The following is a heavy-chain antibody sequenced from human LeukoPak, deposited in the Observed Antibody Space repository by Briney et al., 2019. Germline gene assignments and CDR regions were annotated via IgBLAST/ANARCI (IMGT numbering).Heavy chain of an antibody. CDR3: ARDSRRGYSYGYLSY. D-gene: IGHD5-18*01. J-gene: IGHJ4*02. V-gene: IGHV1-18*04. CDR2: ISAYNGNT. Sequence: ASVKVSCKASGYTFTSYYMHWVRQAPGQGLEWMGWISAYNGNTNYAQKLQGRVTMTTDTSTSTAYMELSSLRSEDTAVYYCARDSRRGYSYGYLSYWGQGTLVTVSS. CDR1: GYTFTSYY.